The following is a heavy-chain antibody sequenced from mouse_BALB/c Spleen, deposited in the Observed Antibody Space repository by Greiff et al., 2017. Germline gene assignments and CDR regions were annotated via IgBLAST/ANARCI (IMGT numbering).Heavy chain of an antibody. CDR2: ISYSGST. D-gene: IGHD2-14*01. J-gene: IGHJ4*01. V-gene: IGHV3-2*02. CDR3: ARVRRVYYAMDY. Sequence: EVKLMESGPGLVKPSQSLSLTCTVTGYSITSDYAWNWIRQFPGNKLEWMGYISYSGSTSYNPSLKSRISITRDTSKNQFFLQLNSVTTEDTATYYCARVRRVYYAMDYWGQGTSVTVSS. CDR1: GYSITSDYA.